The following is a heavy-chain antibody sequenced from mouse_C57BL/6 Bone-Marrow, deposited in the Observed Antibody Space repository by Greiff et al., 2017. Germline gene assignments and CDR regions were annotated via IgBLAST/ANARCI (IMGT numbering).Heavy chain of an antibody. J-gene: IGHJ4*01. CDR2: IRLKSDNYAT. V-gene: IGHV6-3*01. CDR1: GFTFSNYW. Sequence: EVKVVASGGGLVQPGGSMKLSCVASGFTFSNYWMNWVRQSPEKGLEWVAQIRLKSDNYATHYAESVKGRFTISRDDSKSSVYLQMNNLRAEDTGIYYCTPMDYWGQGTSVTVSS. CDR3: TPMDY.